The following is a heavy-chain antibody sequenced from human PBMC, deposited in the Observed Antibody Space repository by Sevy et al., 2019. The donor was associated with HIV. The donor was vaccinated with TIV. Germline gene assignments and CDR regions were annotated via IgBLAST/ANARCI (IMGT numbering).Heavy chain of an antibody. CDR1: GGSITSSSYY. V-gene: IGHV4-39*02. J-gene: IGHJ6*02. Sequence: SETLSLTCTVSGGSITSSSYYWAWLRQPPGKGLEWIGSIYYTGSTYYKPPLMSRITISADRSKNHFSLKLTSVTAADTAVYYCARPSSLYYYYAMDVWGQGTAVTVSS. CDR3: ARPSSLYYYYAMDV. CDR2: IYYTGST.